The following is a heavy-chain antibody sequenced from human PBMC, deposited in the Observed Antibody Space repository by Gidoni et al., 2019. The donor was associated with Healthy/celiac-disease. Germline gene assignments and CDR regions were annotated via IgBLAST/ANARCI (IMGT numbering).Heavy chain of an antibody. D-gene: IGHD3-16*02. CDR1: GYTFTGYY. V-gene: IGHV1-2*02. J-gene: IGHJ6*02. CDR2: INPNSGGT. CDR3: ASRFMITFGGVIARAHDYYYGMDV. Sequence: QVQLVQSGAEVKKPGASVKASCKASGYTFTGYYMHWVRQAPGQGLEWMGWINPNSGGTNYAQKFQGRVTMTRDTSISTAYMELSRLRSDDTAVYYCASRFMITFGGVIARAHDYYYGMDVWGQGTTVTVSS.